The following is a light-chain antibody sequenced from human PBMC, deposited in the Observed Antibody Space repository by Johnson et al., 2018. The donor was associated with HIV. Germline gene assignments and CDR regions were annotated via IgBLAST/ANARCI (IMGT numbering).Light chain of an antibody. CDR3: ATWDSSLSAFYV. J-gene: IGLJ1*01. CDR1: SSNIGKNY. Sequence: QSVLTQPPSVSAAPGQKVTISCSGSSSNIGKNYVSWYQQLPGTAPKVLIYENNKRPSGIPDRFSGSKSGTSATLVITGLQTGDEADYHCATWDSSLSAFYVFGTGTKVTVL. V-gene: IGLV1-51*02. CDR2: ENN.